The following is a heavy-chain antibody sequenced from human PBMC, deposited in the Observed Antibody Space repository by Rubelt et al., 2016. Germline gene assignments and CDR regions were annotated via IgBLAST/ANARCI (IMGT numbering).Heavy chain of an antibody. D-gene: IGHD5-24*01. CDR2: IWYDGSNK. CDR1: GFTFSSYG. CDR3: ARAGRDGYNYALDY. V-gene: IGHV3-33*01. J-gene: IGHJ4*02. Sequence: VQLVESGGGLVQPGGSLRLSCAASGFTFSSYGMHWVRQAPGKGLAWVAVIWYDGSNKYYGDSVKGRLSISRENSKNALYLQRNSLRAGDTAVYYCARAGRDGYNYALDYWGQGTLVTVAS.